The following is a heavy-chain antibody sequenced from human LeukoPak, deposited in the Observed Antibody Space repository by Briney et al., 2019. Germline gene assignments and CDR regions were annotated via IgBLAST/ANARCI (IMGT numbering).Heavy chain of an antibody. CDR3: AKDKMSKWELLLSDYYYYYMDV. V-gene: IGHV3-30*02. J-gene: IGHJ6*03. CDR2: IRYDGSNK. D-gene: IGHD1-26*01. Sequence: GGSLRLSCAASGFTFSSYGMHWVRQAPGKGLEWVAFIRYDGSNKYYADSVKGRFTISRDNSKNTLYLQMNSLRAEDTAVYYCAKDKMSKWELLLSDYYYYYMDVWGKGTTVTVSS. CDR1: GFTFSSYG.